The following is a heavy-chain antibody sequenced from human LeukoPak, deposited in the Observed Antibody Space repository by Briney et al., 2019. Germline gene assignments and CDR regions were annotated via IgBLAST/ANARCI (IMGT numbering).Heavy chain of an antibody. CDR1: GDTFSNNA. Sequence: ASVKVSCKASGDTFSNNAISWVRRAPGQGLEWMGAIIPIFGTANYAQKFQGRVTITADKSTSTAYMELSSLRSEDTAVYYCARGESLLRYYFDYWGQGTLVTVSS. CDR2: IIPIFGTA. CDR3: ARGESLLRYYFDY. J-gene: IGHJ4*02. V-gene: IGHV1-69*06.